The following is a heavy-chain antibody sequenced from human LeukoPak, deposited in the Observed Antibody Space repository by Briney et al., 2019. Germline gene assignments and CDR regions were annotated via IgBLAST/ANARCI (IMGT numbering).Heavy chain of an antibody. D-gene: IGHD3-10*01. V-gene: IGHV4-4*07. CDR1: GGSISSYY. CDR2: IYTSGST. J-gene: IGHJ5*02. Sequence: PSETLSLTCTVSGGSISSYYWSWIRQPARKGLEWIGRIYTSGSTNYNPSLKSRVTMSVDTSKNQFSLKLSSVTAADTAVYYCARDGPTYYYGSGSPRWFDPWGQGTLVTVSS. CDR3: ARDGPTYYYGSGSPRWFDP.